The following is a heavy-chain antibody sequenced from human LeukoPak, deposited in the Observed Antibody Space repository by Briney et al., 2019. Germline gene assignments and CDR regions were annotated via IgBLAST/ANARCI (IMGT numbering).Heavy chain of an antibody. J-gene: IGHJ6*02. D-gene: IGHD5-24*01. Sequence: PGGSLRLSCAASGFTFSSYAMHWVRQAPGKGLEWVAVISYDGSNKYYADSVKGRFTISRDNSKNTLYLQMNSLRAEDTAVYYCAKVLEKEMATNTYYYYGMDVWGQGTTVTVSS. CDR3: AKVLEKEMATNTYYYYGMDV. CDR1: GFTFSSYA. CDR2: ISYDGSNK. V-gene: IGHV3-30-3*01.